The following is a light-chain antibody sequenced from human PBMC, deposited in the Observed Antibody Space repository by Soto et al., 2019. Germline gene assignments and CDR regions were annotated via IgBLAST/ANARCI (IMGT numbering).Light chain of an antibody. Sequence: VLTQSPATLSLSPRERATLSCRASQSVSSYLAWYQQKPGQAPRLLIYDASNRATGIPARFSGSGSGTDFTLTISSLEPEDFAIYYCQQRRTFGQGTKVDIK. J-gene: IGKJ1*01. V-gene: IGKV3-11*01. CDR3: QQRRT. CDR1: QSVSSY. CDR2: DAS.